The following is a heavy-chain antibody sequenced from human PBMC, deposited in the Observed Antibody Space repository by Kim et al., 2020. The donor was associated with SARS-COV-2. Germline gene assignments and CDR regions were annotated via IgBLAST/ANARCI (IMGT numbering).Heavy chain of an antibody. CDR2: IYYSGST. Sequence: SETLSLTCTVSGGSISSYYWSWIRQPPGKGLEWIGYIYYSGSTNYNPSLKSRVTISVDTSKNQFSLKLSSVTAADTAVYYCARQQLVPYYYYYYGMDVWGQGTTVTVSS. J-gene: IGHJ6*02. CDR1: GGSISSYY. V-gene: IGHV4-59*01. CDR3: ARQQLVPYYYYYYGMDV. D-gene: IGHD6-13*01.